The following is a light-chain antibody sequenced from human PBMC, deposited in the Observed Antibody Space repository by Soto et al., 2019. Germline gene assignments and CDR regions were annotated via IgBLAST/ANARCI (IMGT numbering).Light chain of an antibody. CDR1: SSDVGGYNY. CDR2: EVS. Sequence: QSALTQPPSASGSPGQSVTISCTGTSSDVGGYNYVSWYQQHPGRAPKLMIYEVSKRPSGVPDRFSGSKSGNTASLTVSGLQAEDEADCYCSSYAGTHIVFGIGTKLTVL. CDR3: SSYAGTHIV. V-gene: IGLV2-8*01. J-gene: IGLJ1*01.